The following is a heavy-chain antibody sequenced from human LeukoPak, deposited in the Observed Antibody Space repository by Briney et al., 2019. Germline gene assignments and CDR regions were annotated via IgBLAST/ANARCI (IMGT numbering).Heavy chain of an antibody. D-gene: IGHD3-9*01. V-gene: IGHV4-30-4*01. Sequence: PSETLSLTCTVSGVSISSGDYYWSWIRQPPGKGLEWIGYIYYSGSTYYNPSLKSRVTISEDTSKNQFSLKLSSVTAADTAVYYCARESPRFYDILTGPRDYWGQGTLVTVSS. CDR3: ARESPRFYDILTGPRDY. J-gene: IGHJ4*02. CDR1: GVSISSGDYY. CDR2: IYYSGST.